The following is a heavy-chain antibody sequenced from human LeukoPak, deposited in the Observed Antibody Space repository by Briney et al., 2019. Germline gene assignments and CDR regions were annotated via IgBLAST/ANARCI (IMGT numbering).Heavy chain of an antibody. J-gene: IGHJ4*02. Sequence: SETLSLTCVVSGYSISSGFDWGWIRQPPGKGLEWIGSIYHSGSTYHNPSLKSRVTMSVDTSKNQCSLKLRSVTAADTAVYFCARTIANWNDPAALYYSDYWGQGTLVTVSS. CDR2: IYHSGST. CDR1: GYSISSGFD. CDR3: ARTIANWNDPAALYYSDY. D-gene: IGHD1-1*01. V-gene: IGHV4-38-2*01.